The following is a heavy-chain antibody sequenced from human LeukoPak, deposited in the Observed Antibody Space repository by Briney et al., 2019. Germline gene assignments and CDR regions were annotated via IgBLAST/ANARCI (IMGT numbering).Heavy chain of an antibody. CDR2: IYHSGST. CDR1: GYSISSGYY. J-gene: IGHJ4*02. V-gene: IGHV4-38-2*02. D-gene: IGHD4-23*01. CDR3: VRVDNGGNYFDY. Sequence: NPSETLSLTCTVSGYSISSGYYWGWIRQPPGQGLEWIGSIYHSGSTYYNPSLKSRLTISADTSKNQFSLRLSSVTAADTAVYYCVRVDNGGNYFDYWGQGTLVTVSS.